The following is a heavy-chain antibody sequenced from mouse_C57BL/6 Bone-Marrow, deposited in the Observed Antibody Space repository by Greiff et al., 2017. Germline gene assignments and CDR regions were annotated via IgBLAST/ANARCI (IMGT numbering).Heavy chain of an antibody. D-gene: IGHD1-1*01. J-gene: IGHJ1*03. Sequence: QVQLQQPGAELVRPGSSVKLSCKASGYTFTSYWMDWVKQRPGQGLEWIGNIYPSDSETHYNQKFKDKATLTVDKSSSTAYMQLSSLTSEDSAVYYCARNYGSRNWYLDVWGTGTTVTVSS. CDR1: GYTFTSYW. CDR2: IYPSDSET. CDR3: ARNYGSRNWYLDV. V-gene: IGHV1-61*01.